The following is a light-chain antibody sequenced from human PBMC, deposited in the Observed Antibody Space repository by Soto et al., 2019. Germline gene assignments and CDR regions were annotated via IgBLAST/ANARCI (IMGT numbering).Light chain of an antibody. V-gene: IGLV6-57*04. Sequence: NFMLTQPHSVSESPGKTVTISCTRSSGSIASNYVQWYQQRPGSAPTTVIYEDNQRPSGVPDRFSGSIDTSSNSASLTISGLKTEDEADYYCTSYASSAARVFGTGTKVTVL. CDR2: EDN. J-gene: IGLJ1*01. CDR1: SGSIASNY. CDR3: TSYASSAARV.